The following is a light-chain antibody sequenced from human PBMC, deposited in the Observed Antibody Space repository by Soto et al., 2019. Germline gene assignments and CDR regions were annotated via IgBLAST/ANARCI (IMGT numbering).Light chain of an antibody. CDR1: QNIFSY. V-gene: IGKV1-39*01. Sequence: DIQMTQSPSSLSASVGDRVTVTCRTSQNIFSYLNWYQQKPGQAPKLLIHSASTLESGVPSRFSGGGSGTDFSLTISGLQPEDFATYFCHQSYRTVWTFGQGTKVDIK. CDR2: SAS. CDR3: HQSYRTVWT. J-gene: IGKJ1*01.